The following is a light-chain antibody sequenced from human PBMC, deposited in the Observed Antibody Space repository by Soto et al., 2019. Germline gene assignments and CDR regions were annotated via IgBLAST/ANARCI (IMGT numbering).Light chain of an antibody. CDR3: XXADISQLT. J-gene: IGKJ4*01. CDR2: ATS. CDR1: XXXXXX. V-gene: IGKV1-12*01. Sequence: DIQMTQFPSSVSASVGDRVTIXXXXXXXXXXXLAWYQQKPGKAPKLLIYATSTLETGVPSRFXXXGXGXXXXXXXXXXXXEDFATYYCXXADISQLTFGGGTRVEIK.